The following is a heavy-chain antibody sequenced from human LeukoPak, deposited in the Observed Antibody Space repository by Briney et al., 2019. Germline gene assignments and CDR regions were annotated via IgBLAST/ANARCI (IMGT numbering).Heavy chain of an antibody. Sequence: GASVKVSCKVSGYTLTELSMHWVRQAPGKGLEWMGGSDPEDGETIYARKFQGRVTMTEDTSTDTAYMELSSLRSEDTAVYYCATDLVGATTTRGVEYFQHWGQGTLVTVSS. D-gene: IGHD1-26*01. CDR3: ATDLVGATTTRGVEYFQH. V-gene: IGHV1-24*01. J-gene: IGHJ1*01. CDR2: SDPEDGET. CDR1: GYTLTELS.